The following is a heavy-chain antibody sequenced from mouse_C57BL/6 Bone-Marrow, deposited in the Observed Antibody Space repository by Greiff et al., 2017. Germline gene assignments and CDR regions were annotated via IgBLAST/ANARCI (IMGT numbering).Heavy chain of an antibody. CDR2: IDPSDSYT. CDR1: GYTFPSYW. J-gene: IGHJ1*03. D-gene: IGHD2-4*01. V-gene: IGHV1-69*01. CDR3: ARHYDYDGYFDV. Sequence: VQLQQPGAELVLPGASVKLSSKAPGYTFPSYWMPWVMLRPGQGLEWIGEIDPSDSYTNYNQKFKGKSPLTVDKSSSTAYMQLSSLTSEDAAVYYCARHYDYDGYFDVWGTGTTVTVSS.